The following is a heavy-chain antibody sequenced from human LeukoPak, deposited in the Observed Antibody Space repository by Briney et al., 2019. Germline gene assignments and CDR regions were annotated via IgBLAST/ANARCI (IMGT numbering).Heavy chain of an antibody. D-gene: IGHD1-26*01. CDR2: TYTSGST. V-gene: IGHV4-61*02. CDR3: ARALHDPSLLWGFDP. Sequence: PSETLSLTCTVSGGSISSGSYYWSWIRQPAGKGLEWIGRTYTSGSTNYNPSLKSRVTISVDTSKNQFSLKLSSVTAADTAVYYCARALHDPSLLWGFDPWGQGTLVTVSS. J-gene: IGHJ5*02. CDR1: GGSISSGSYY.